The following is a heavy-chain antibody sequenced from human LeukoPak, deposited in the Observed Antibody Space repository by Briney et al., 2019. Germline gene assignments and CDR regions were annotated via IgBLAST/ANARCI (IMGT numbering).Heavy chain of an antibody. J-gene: IGHJ5*02. CDR1: GVSISSDY. D-gene: IGHD4-17*01. V-gene: IGHV4-59*08. Sequence: SETLSLTCTVSGVSISSDYWSWIRLPPGKGLEWIGYIYYSGSSNYNPSLKSRVTMSVDTSKNQFSLKLTSVTAADTAAYYCARRLRQNLLDPWGQGTLVTVSS. CDR3: ARRLRQNLLDP. CDR2: IYYSGSS.